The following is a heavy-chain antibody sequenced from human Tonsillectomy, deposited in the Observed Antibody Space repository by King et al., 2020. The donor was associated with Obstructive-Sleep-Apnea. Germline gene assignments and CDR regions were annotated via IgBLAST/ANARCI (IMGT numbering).Heavy chain of an antibody. V-gene: IGHV3-30*18. CDR2: ISYDGSNT. CDR3: AKTLMGSWYGDY. Sequence: VQLVESGGGVVQPGRSLRLSCAASGFTFSSHGMHCVLQAPGKGLEWVAVISYDGSNTYYADSVKGRFTISRDTSKNTLYLQMDSLRVEETAVYYCAKTLMGSWYGDYWGQGTLVTVSS. D-gene: IGHD6-13*01. J-gene: IGHJ4*02. CDR1: GFTFSSHG.